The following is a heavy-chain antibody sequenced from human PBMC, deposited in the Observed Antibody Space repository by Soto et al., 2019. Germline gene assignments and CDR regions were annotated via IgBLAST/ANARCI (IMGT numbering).Heavy chain of an antibody. V-gene: IGHV4-59*12. CDR2: ISDSGTT. Sequence: QVELQQSGPGLVKASETLSLSCTVFGGSIDSYYWSWIRQAPGQGLEWIGHISDSGTTNDNPSLGSRVTISVDTSRKLFSLTLSSVTAADTAVYFCARDRWMSRANWFDPWGPGTLVTVSS. CDR1: GGSIDSYY. D-gene: IGHD2-2*03. CDR3: ARDRWMSRANWFDP. J-gene: IGHJ5*02.